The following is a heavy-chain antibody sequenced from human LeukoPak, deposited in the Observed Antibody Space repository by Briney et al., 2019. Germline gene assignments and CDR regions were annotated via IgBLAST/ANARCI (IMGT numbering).Heavy chain of an antibody. Sequence: GGSLRLSCAASGFTFSSYDMSWVRQAPGKGLEWVSTITNSGGSTFYADSVKGRFTISRDNSKNTLYLQMNSLRAEDTAVYYCAKDGYYDSSTYYYVRYFDLWGRGTLVTVSS. V-gene: IGHV3-23*01. D-gene: IGHD3-22*01. CDR2: ITNSGGST. CDR3: AKDGYYDSSTYYYVRYFDL. J-gene: IGHJ2*01. CDR1: GFTFSSYD.